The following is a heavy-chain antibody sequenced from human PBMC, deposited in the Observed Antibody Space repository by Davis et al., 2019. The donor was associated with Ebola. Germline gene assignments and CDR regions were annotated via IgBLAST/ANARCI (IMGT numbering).Heavy chain of an antibody. V-gene: IGHV3-53*01. Sequence: PSETLSLTCAASGFTVSSNYMSWVRQAPGKGLEWVSVIYSGGSTYYADSVKGRFTISRDNSKNTLYLQMNSLRAEDTAVYYCARVVQVVVIVDWGQGTLVTVSS. J-gene: IGHJ4*02. CDR3: ARVVQVVVIVD. CDR1: GFTVSSNY. D-gene: IGHD3-22*01. CDR2: IYSGGST.